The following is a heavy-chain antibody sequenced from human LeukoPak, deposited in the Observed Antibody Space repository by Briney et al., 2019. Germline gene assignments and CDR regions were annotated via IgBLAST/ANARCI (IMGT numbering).Heavy chain of an antibody. D-gene: IGHD3-10*01. CDR3: ASQRSSTTYYNYYYMDV. V-gene: IGHV1-2*02. J-gene: IGHJ6*03. Sequence: ASVKVSCKASGYTFTGYYMHWVRQAPGQGLEWMGWINPDSGGTNSAQKFQGRVTMTRDTSISTVYMELSRLRSDDTAVYYCASQRSSTTYYNYYYMDVWGKGTTVTVSS. CDR2: INPDSGGT. CDR1: GYTFTGYY.